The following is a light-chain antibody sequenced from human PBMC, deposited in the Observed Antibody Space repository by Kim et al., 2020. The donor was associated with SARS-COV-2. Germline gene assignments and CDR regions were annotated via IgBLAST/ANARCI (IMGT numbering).Light chain of an antibody. CDR3: CSYAGSHPYV. CDR2: DVT. Sequence: QSALTQPRSASGSPGQSVTISCTGTSSDVGGYNYVSWYQQHPGKAPKLMIYDVTERPSGVPDRFSASKSGNTASLTISGLQAEDEADYYCCSYAGSHPYVFGAGTKVTVL. V-gene: IGLV2-11*01. CDR1: SSDVGGYNY. J-gene: IGLJ1*01.